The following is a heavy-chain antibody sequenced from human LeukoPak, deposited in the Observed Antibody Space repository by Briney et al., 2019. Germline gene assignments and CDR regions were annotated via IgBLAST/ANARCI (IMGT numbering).Heavy chain of an antibody. Sequence: PGGSLRLSCAASGFTFSSYWMSWVRQAPGKGLEWVANIKQDGNEKYYVDSVKGRFTISRDNAKNSLYLQMNSLRAEDTALYYCAKAMGYCSGGSCYGYYYYYMDVWGKGTTVTISS. D-gene: IGHD2-15*01. J-gene: IGHJ6*03. V-gene: IGHV3-7*03. CDR1: GFTFSSYW. CDR2: IKQDGNEK. CDR3: AKAMGYCSGGSCYGYYYYYMDV.